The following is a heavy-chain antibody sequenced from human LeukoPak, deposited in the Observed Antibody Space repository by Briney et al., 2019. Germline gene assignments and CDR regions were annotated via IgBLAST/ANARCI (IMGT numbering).Heavy chain of an antibody. Sequence: ASVKVSCKASGYIFTDYYMHWVRQAPGQGLEWMGWINPKSDGTKYAQNFQGRVTMTWDTSISTAYMEVSRPTSDDTAMFYCARDSMVRGVVILTFDYWGQGTLVTVSS. CDR1: GYIFTDYY. V-gene: IGHV1-2*02. CDR2: INPKSDGT. J-gene: IGHJ4*02. CDR3: ARDSMVRGVVILTFDY. D-gene: IGHD3-10*01.